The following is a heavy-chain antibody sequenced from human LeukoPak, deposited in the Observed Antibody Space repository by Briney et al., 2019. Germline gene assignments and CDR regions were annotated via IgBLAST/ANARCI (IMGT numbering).Heavy chain of an antibody. CDR1: GFTFDDYG. CDR3: ARGLPQYSNTRNDH. V-gene: IGHV3-20*04. CDR2: INWNGGTT. D-gene: IGHD6-6*01. J-gene: IGHJ5*02. Sequence: GGSLRLSCAASGFTFDDYGMAWVRQSPGKGLEWVSGINWNGGTTGYADSVKGRFTISRDNAKNSVYLQLNSLRAEDTAIYFCARGLPQYSNTRNDHWGQGTLVTVSS.